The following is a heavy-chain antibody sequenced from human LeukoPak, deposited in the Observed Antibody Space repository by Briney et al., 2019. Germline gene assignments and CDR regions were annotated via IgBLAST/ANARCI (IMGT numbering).Heavy chain of an antibody. V-gene: IGHV3-53*01. CDR1: GFIVSSNY. CDR3: AGGAGSYIHY. CDR2: IYSGGST. D-gene: IGHD1-26*01. J-gene: IGHJ4*02. Sequence: GGSLRLSCAASGFIVSSNYMNWVRQAPGKGLEWVSVIYSGGSTYYADSVKGRFTISRDNSKNTLYLQMNSLRAEDTALYYCAGGAGSYIHYWGQGTLVTVSS.